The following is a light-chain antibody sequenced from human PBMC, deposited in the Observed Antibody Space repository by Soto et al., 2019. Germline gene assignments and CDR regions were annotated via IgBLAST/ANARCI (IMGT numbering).Light chain of an antibody. CDR1: NSNIGSKY. CDR2: RNN. CDR3: ASWDASVGGRA. V-gene: IGLV1-47*01. J-gene: IGLJ2*01. Sequence: QSVLTQPPSASGTPGQRVTISCSGSNSNIGSKYVYWYQQFPGTAPKLLIYRNNQRPSGVPDRFSGSKSGTSASLAISDPRPEEGADFYCASWDASVGGRAFGGGTKVTVL.